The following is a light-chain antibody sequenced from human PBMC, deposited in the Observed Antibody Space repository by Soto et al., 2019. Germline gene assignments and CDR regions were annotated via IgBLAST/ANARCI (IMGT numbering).Light chain of an antibody. Sequence: EIVLTQSPGTLSLSPGERATLSCRASQSVSSTYLAWYQQKPGRAPSLLIYGASSRATGIPDRFSGSGSGTDFTLTISRLEPEDFALYYCQQYERSPTTFGGGTKVEIK. CDR3: QQYERSPTT. CDR1: QSVSSTY. V-gene: IGKV3-20*01. CDR2: GAS. J-gene: IGKJ4*02.